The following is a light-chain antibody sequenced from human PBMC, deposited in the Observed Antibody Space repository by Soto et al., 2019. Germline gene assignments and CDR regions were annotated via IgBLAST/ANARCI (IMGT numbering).Light chain of an antibody. V-gene: IGLV2-18*02. J-gene: IGLJ1*01. CDR3: SSYTSSSTYV. CDR2: DVT. Sequence: QSVLTQPPSVSGSPGQSVAISCTGTSSDVGNSNDVSWYQQAPGTAPKLMIYDVTNRPSGVPDRFSGSKSGNTASLTISGLQAEDEADYYCSSYTSSSTYVFGTGTKVTVL. CDR1: SSDVGNSND.